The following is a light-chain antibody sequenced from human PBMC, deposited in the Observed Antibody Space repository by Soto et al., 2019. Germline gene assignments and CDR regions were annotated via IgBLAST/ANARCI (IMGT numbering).Light chain of an antibody. CDR2: RNN. CDR1: SSNIGSNY. CDR3: AAWDDSLSGRYV. J-gene: IGLJ1*01. Sequence: QSVLTQPPSASGTPGQRVTISCSGSSSNIGSNYVYWYQQLPGTAPKLLIYRNNQRPSEAPDRFAGSKSGTSASLAINGLRSEDEGDYYCAAWDDSLSGRYVFGTGTKVTVL. V-gene: IGLV1-47*01.